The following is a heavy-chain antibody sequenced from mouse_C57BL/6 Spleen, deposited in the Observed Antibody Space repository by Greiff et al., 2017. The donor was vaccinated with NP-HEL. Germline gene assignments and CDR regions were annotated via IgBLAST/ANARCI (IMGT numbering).Heavy chain of an antibody. CDR3: ARRGEDYFDY. V-gene: IGHV1-52*01. J-gene: IGHJ2*01. CDR2: IDPSDSGT. CDR1: GYTFTSYW. Sequence: QVQLKQPGAELVRPGSSVKLSCKASGYTFTSYWMHWVKQRPIQGLEWIGNIDPSDSGTHYNQKFKDKATLTVDKSSSTAYMQLSSLTSEDSAVYYCARRGEDYFDYWGQGTTLTVSS.